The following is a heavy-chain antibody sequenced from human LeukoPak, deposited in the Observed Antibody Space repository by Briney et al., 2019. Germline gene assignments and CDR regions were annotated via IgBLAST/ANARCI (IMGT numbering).Heavy chain of an antibody. J-gene: IGHJ4*02. V-gene: IGHV3-49*03. Sequence: GGSLRLSCAVSGFTFSSYAMSWFRQAPGKGLEWVGFIRSKAYGGTTEYAASVKGRFTISRDDSKSIAYLQMNSLKTEDTAVYYCTRDQGYGYSYGYIFDYWGQGTLVTVSS. CDR1: GFTFSSYA. D-gene: IGHD5-18*01. CDR2: IRSKAYGGTT. CDR3: TRDQGYGYSYGYIFDY.